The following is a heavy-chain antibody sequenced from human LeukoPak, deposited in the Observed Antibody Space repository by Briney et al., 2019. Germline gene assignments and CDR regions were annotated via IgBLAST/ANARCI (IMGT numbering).Heavy chain of an antibody. CDR1: GGSFSGYY. CDR3: ARGIQLWLNWFDP. J-gene: IGHJ5*02. Sequence: SETLSLTCAVYGGSFSGYYWSWIRQPPGKGLEWIGEINNSGSTNYNPSLKSRVTISVDTSKNRFSLKMSSVTAADTAVYYCARGIQLWLNWFDPWGQGTLVTVSS. D-gene: IGHD5-18*01. CDR2: INNSGST. V-gene: IGHV4-34*01.